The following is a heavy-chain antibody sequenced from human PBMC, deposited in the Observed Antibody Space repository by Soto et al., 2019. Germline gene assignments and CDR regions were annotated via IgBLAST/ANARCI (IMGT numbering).Heavy chain of an antibody. Sequence: SLSLSCSASGLHFSSYSMHWVRPATGEGLEWVAAMSYDGNSKYFADSVKGRFTISRDNSENTLSLQMNSLGAEDSAVYYCVKDLKPRTYSSSFFADWGQGTLVTVSS. CDR1: GLHFSSYS. CDR2: MSYDGNSK. CDR3: VKDLKPRTYSSSFFAD. D-gene: IGHD6-6*01. J-gene: IGHJ4*02. V-gene: IGHV3-30-3*01.